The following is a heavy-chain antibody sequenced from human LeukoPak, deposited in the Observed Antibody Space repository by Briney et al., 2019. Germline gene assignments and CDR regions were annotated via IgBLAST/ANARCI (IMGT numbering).Heavy chain of an antibody. CDR3: ARDAEYSSGWFAFDY. CDR2: ISYDGSNK. Sequence: GGSLRLSCAASGFTFSSYGMHWVRQAPGKGLEGVAVISYDGSNKYYADSVKGRFTISRDNSKNTLYLQMNSLRAEDTAVYYCARDAEYSSGWFAFDYWGQGTLVTVSS. V-gene: IGHV3-30*19. J-gene: IGHJ4*02. CDR1: GFTFSSYG. D-gene: IGHD6-19*01.